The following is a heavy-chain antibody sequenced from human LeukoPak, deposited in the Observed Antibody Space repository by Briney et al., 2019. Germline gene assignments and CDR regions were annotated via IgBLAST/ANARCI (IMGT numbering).Heavy chain of an antibody. CDR3: ARVRGYSYGYNY. Sequence: PGGSLRLSCAASGFTFSSYAMHWVRQAPGKGLEWVAVISYDGSNKYYADSVKGRFTISRDNSKNTLYLQMNSLRAEDTAVYYCARVRGYSYGYNYWGQGTLVTVSP. CDR2: ISYDGSNK. D-gene: IGHD5-18*01. J-gene: IGHJ4*02. CDR1: GFTFSSYA. V-gene: IGHV3-30*04.